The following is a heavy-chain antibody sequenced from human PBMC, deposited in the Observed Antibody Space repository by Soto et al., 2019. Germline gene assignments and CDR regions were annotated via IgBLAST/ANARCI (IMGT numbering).Heavy chain of an antibody. CDR3: AKDQGSSWYEIDY. V-gene: IGHV3-23*01. CDR1: GFTFSNYA. Sequence: EVQLLESGGGLVQPGGSLRLSCAASGFTFSNYAVTWLRQAPGKGLEWVSTISGSGGSTYYADSGKGRFTISRDNSKNTLYLQITSLRAEDTDVYYCAKDQGSSWYEIDYWGQGTLVTVSS. J-gene: IGHJ4*02. D-gene: IGHD6-13*01. CDR2: ISGSGGST.